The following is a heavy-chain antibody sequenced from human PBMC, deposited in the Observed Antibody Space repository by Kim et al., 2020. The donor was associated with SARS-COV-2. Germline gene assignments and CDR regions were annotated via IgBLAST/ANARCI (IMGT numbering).Heavy chain of an antibody. Sequence: CDNPSLTIRVTISVDTSKNQFSLKLSSVTAADTAVYYCARGYSIPNLFDYWGQGTLVTVSS. V-gene: IGHV4-39*01. D-gene: IGHD4-4*01. CDR3: ARGYSIPNLFDY. J-gene: IGHJ4*02.